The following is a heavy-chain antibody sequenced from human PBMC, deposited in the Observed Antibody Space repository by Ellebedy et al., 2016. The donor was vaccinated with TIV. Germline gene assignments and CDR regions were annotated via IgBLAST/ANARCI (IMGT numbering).Heavy chain of an antibody. CDR1: GFTFSSYS. CDR3: ARDGVYSGYDDFDY. CDR2: ISSSSSYI. D-gene: IGHD5-12*01. Sequence: GESLKISCAASGFTFSSYSMNWVRQAPGKGLEWVSSISSSSSYIYYADSVKGRFTISRDNAKNSLYLQMNSLRAEDTAVYYCARDGVYSGYDDFDYWGQGTLVTVSS. V-gene: IGHV3-21*01. J-gene: IGHJ4*02.